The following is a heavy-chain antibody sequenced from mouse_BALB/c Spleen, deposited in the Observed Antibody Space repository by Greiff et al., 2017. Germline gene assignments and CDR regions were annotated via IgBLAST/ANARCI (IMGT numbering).Heavy chain of an antibody. V-gene: IGHV1S135*01. CDR1: GYSFTDYN. Sequence: VHVKQSGPELVKPGASVKVSCKASGYSFTDYNMYWVKQSHGKSLEWIGYIDPYNGGTSYNQKFKGKATLTVDKSSSTAFMHLNSLTSEDSAVYYCARFYYSTASYWYFDVWGAGTTVTVSS. CDR3: ARFYYSTASYWYFDV. J-gene: IGHJ1*01. D-gene: IGHD2-12*01. CDR2: IDPYNGGT.